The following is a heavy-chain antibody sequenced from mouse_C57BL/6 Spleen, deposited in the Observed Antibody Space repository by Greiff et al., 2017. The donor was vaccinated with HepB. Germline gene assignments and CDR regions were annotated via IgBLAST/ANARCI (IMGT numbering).Heavy chain of an antibody. D-gene: IGHD1-1*01. CDR1: GYTFTSYW. Sequence: LQQPGASVKLSCKASGYTFTSYWMHWVKQRPGRGLEWIGRIDPNSGGTKYNEKFKSKATLTVDKPSSTAYMQLSSLTSEDSAVYYCARSGYGSSYPFDYWGQGTTLTVSS. CDR2: IDPNSGGT. J-gene: IGHJ2*01. V-gene: IGHV1-72*01. CDR3: ARSGYGSSYPFDY.